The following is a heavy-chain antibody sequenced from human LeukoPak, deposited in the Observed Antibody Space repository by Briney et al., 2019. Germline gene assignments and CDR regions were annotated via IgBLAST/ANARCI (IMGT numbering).Heavy chain of an antibody. Sequence: SETLSLTCTVSGGSISSSYWSWIRQPAGKGLEWIGRIYTSGRTNFNPSLRSQVTMSVDTSKNQFSLKVNSVTAADTAVYYCARGVSPDCDYEFYYDYYMDVWGKGTTVTVSS. CDR3: ARGVSPDCDYEFYYDYYMDV. J-gene: IGHJ6*03. V-gene: IGHV4-4*07. CDR1: GGSISSSY. CDR2: IYTSGRT. D-gene: IGHD4/OR15-4a*01.